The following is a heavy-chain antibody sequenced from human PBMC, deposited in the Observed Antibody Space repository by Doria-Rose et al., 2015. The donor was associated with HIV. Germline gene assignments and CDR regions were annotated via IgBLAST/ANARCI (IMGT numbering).Heavy chain of an antibody. CDR1: GGSISSYY. J-gene: IGHJ6*03. CDR2: IYSSGST. D-gene: IGHD3-10*01. Sequence: QVQLQESGPGLVKPAETLSLTCTVSGGSISSYYWNWIRQPPGKGLEWIGYIYSSGSTHYNSSLKSRVTISIDTSKNQFPLKLTSGTAADTAVYYCARFRPSRGIYYSLDVWGKGTTVTVSS. CDR3: ARFRPSRGIYYSLDV. V-gene: IGHV4-4*09.